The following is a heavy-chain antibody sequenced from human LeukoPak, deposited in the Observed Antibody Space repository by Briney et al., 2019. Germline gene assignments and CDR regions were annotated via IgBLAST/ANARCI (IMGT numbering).Heavy chain of an antibody. J-gene: IGHJ4*02. CDR3: ARPYYYDSSGYQEDPFDY. V-gene: IGHV3-30*02. Sequence: PGGSLRLSCAASGFTFSSYGMHWVRQAPGKGLEWVAFIRYDGSNKYYADSAKGRFTISRDNSKNTLYLQMNSLRAEDTAVYYCARPYYYDSSGYQEDPFDYWGQGTLVTVSS. CDR1: GFTFSSYG. CDR2: IRYDGSNK. D-gene: IGHD3-22*01.